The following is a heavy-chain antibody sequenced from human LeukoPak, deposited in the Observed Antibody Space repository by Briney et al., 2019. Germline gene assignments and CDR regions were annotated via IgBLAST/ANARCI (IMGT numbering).Heavy chain of an antibody. CDR3: AADDQQLIL. V-gene: IGHV1-58*01. CDR1: QFTFSNSA. J-gene: IGHJ4*02. D-gene: IGHD2/OR15-2a*01. Sequence: SVKVSCKASQFTFSNSAFQWVRQARGQRLEWMGWIVVGSGHTNYAQRFQERVIITRDMSTKTVYMELSSLKSEDTAVYYCAADDQQLILWGQGTLVAVSS. CDR2: IVVGSGHT.